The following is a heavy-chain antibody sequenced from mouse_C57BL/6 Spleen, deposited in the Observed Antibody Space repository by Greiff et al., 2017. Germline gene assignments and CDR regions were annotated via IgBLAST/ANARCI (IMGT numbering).Heavy chain of an antibody. CDR1: GFTIKNTY. V-gene: IGHV14-3*01. Sequence: EVQLQQSVAELVRPGASVKLSCTASGFTIKNTYMHWVKQTPEQSLEWIGSIDPANGNTSYAPKFQGKAPITADPSSNTAYLQRSSLTSENTVIYYCARRDYAMDYWGQGTAVTVSA. J-gene: IGHJ4*01. CDR3: ARRDYAMDY. CDR2: IDPANGNT.